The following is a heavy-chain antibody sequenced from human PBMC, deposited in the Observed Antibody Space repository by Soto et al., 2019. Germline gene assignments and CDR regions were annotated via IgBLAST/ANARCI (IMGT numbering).Heavy chain of an antibody. CDR2: IKQDGSEK. CDR1: GFTFSSYW. D-gene: IGHD5-12*01. V-gene: IGHV3-7*05. J-gene: IGHJ4*02. CDR3: ARDRYPWLQFLFDY. Sequence: GGSLRLSCAASGFTFSSYWMSWVRQAPGKGLEWVANIKQDGSEKYYVDSVKGRFTISRDNAKNSLYLQMNSLRAEDTAVYYCARDRYPWLQFLFDYWGQGTLVTVSS.